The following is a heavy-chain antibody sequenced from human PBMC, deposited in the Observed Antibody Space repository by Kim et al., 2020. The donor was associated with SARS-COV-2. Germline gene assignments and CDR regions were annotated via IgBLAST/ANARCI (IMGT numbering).Heavy chain of an antibody. CDR2: IIGSGGST. V-gene: IGHV3-23*01. J-gene: IGHJ6*02. CDR1: GFTFSSYA. Sequence: GGSLRLSCAASGFTFSSYAMSWVRQAPGRGLEWVSGIIGSGGSTYYADSVKGRFTISRDNSKNTLYLQMNSLRAEDTAVYYCAKDSSSWFGMDVWGQGTTVTVS. D-gene: IGHD6-13*01. CDR3: AKDSSSWFGMDV.